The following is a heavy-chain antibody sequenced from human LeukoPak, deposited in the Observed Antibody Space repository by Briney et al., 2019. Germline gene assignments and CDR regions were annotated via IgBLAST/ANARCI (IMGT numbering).Heavy chain of an antibody. J-gene: IGHJ4*02. CDR2: VYYSGST. D-gene: IGHD3-22*01. V-gene: IGHV4-39*07. CDR1: GGSISSSHYY. CDR3: AILPATDTYYYDNRGYYRPGVH. Sequence: PSETLSLTCSVSGGSISSSHYYWGFMRQPPGKGLEWIGSVYYSGSTYYNPSLRGRVIISVDTSKNQFSLKLSSATAADTAMYFCAILPATDTYYYDNRGYYRPGVHWGQGTLVTVSS.